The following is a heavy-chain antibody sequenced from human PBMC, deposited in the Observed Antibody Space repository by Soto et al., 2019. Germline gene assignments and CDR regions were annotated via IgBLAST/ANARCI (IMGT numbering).Heavy chain of an antibody. CDR2: ISSNGVST. J-gene: IGHJ4*02. CDR1: GLNFNDHA. Sequence: PGGSLRLSCSASGLNFNDHAMHWVRQAAGKGLKYVSSISSNGVSTYYADSVKGRFTISRDNSKNTLYLQMNSLRVEDTAVYYCVKDRFVNYWGQGALVTVSS. CDR3: VKDRFVNY. V-gene: IGHV3-64D*06. D-gene: IGHD3-3*01.